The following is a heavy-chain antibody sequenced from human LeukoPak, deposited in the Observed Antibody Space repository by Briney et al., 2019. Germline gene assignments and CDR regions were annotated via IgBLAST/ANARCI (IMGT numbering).Heavy chain of an antibody. CDR1: GGSISHYY. Sequence: SETLSLTCTVSGGSISHYYWSWIRQPAGKGLQWIGRIHSSGNTDFHPSLRSRVTMSVDTSKNQFSLKLSSVTAADTAVYYCARQPGSGWYLGYWGQGTLVTVSS. J-gene: IGHJ4*02. V-gene: IGHV4-4*07. D-gene: IGHD6-19*01. CDR2: IHSSGNT. CDR3: ARQPGSGWYLGY.